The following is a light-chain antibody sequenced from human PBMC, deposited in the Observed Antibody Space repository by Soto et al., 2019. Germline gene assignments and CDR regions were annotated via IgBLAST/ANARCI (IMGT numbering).Light chain of an antibody. Sequence: IPMTQSPSTVSASVGESVTISCRASQDIVTYLAWYQQKPGKDPKLLIFDASTLQSGVSPRFRGSGSGSDFSLTISYLQPDDVGVYFCQHYTLSSGPFGGGTRVET. CDR3: QHYTLSSGP. J-gene: IGKJ4*02. V-gene: IGKV1-5*01. CDR1: QDIVTY. CDR2: DAS.